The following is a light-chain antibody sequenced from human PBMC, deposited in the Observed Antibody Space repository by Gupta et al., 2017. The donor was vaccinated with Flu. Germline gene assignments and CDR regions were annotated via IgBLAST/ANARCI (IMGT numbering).Light chain of an antibody. CDR1: QSVSSSY. V-gene: IGKV3-20*01. CDR3: QQYGNSPLT. J-gene: IGKJ4*01. CDR2: GAS. Sequence: STGERATLSCRASQSVSSSYLAWYQQKPGQAPRLLIYGASSRATGIPYRFSGSGSGTDFTLTISRLEPEDFAVYYCQQYGNSPLTFGGGTKVEVK.